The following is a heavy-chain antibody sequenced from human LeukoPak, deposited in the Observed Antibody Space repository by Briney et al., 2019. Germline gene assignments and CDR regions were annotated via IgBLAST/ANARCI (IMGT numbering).Heavy chain of an antibody. V-gene: IGHV3-74*01. CDR1: GFTFSSYW. CDR2: INSDGSNT. J-gene: IGHJ3*02. Sequence: QSGGSLRLSCAASGFTFSSYWMHWVRQAPGKGLVWVSRINSDGSNTSYADSVKGRFMISRDNSKNTVHLQMNSLRAEDTAVYYCAKTIFGVTHAFDIWGQGTMVTVSS. D-gene: IGHD3-3*01. CDR3: AKTIFGVTHAFDI.